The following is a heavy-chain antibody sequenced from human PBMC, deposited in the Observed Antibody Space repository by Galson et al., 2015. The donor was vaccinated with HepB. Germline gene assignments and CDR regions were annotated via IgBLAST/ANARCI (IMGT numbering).Heavy chain of an antibody. V-gene: IGHV3-21*01. Sequence: SLRLSCAASGFTFSSYSMNWVRQAPGKGLEWVSSISSSSSYIYYADSVKGRFTISRDNAKNSLYLQMNSLRAEDTAVYYCARDQLAGHYYYYYGMDVWGQGTTVTVSS. CDR1: GFTFSSYS. J-gene: IGHJ6*02. D-gene: IGHD3-3*02. CDR3: ARDQLAGHYYYYYGMDV. CDR2: ISSSSSYI.